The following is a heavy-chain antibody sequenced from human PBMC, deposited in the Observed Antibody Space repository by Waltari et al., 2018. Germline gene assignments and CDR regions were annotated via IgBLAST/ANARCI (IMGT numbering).Heavy chain of an antibody. CDR3: ARDLGDYYYGMDV. CDR1: GFTFSDYY. Sequence: QVQLVESGGGLVKPGGSLRLSCEASGFTFSDYYMSWIRRAPGKELEGVSYIGSSGSTIYYADPVKGRFTISRDNAKNSLYLQMNSLRAEDTAVYYCARDLGDYYYGMDVWGQGTTVTVSS. CDR2: IGSSGSTI. D-gene: IGHD3-16*01. J-gene: IGHJ6*02. V-gene: IGHV3-11*04.